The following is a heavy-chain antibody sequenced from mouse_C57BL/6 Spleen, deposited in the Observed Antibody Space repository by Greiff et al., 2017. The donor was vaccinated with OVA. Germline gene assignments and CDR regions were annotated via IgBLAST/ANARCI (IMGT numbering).Heavy chain of an antibody. V-gene: IGHV7-3*01. CDR2: IRNKANGYTT. J-gene: IGHJ3*01. Sequence: EVKVEESGGGLVQPGGSLSLSCAASGFTFTDYYMSWVRQPPGKALEWLGFIRNKANGYTTEYSASVKGRFTISRDNSQSILYLQMNALRAEDSATYYCARTYYSNYAWFAYWGQGTLVTVSA. CDR3: ARTYYSNYAWFAY. D-gene: IGHD2-5*01. CDR1: GFTFTDYY.